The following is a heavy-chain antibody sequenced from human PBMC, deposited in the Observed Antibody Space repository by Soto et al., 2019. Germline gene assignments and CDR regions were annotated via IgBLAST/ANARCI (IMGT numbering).Heavy chain of an antibody. CDR3: ARLVDGSGSYYGAGYYYYMDV. V-gene: IGHV4-39*01. CDR1: GGSISSSSYY. Sequence: SETLSLTCTVSGGSISSSSYYWGWIRQPPGKGLEWIGSIYYSGSTYYNPSLKSRVTISVDTSKNQFSLKLSSVTAADTAVYYCARLVDGSGSYYGAGYYYYMDVWGKGTTVT. D-gene: IGHD3-10*01. CDR2: IYYSGST. J-gene: IGHJ6*03.